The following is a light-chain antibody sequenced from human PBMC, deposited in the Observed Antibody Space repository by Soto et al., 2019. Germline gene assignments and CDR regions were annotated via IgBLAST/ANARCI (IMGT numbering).Light chain of an antibody. J-gene: IGLJ1*01. V-gene: IGLV2-14*01. CDR1: SSDVGGYIW. Sequence: QSALTQPASVSGSPGQSITISCTGTSSDVGGYIWVSWYQHHPGKAPKLIIYDVNIRPSGVSGRFSGSKSGNTASLTISGHQFEDEAEYYCVPYTTRSTYVFGSGTKLTVL. CDR2: DVN. CDR3: VPYTTRSTYV.